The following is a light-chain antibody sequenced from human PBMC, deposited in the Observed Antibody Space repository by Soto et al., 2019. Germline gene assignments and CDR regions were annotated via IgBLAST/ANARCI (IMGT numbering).Light chain of an antibody. Sequence: DIPMTQSPSSLSASVGDRVTITCRASQSISSYLNWYQQKPGKAPKLLIYYTSNLRSGVPSRLSGSGSGKDFILTLSSLKHEDFATYYCQQSYSTPPTFGQGTKVDIK. V-gene: IGKV1-39*01. J-gene: IGKJ1*01. CDR3: QQSYSTPPT. CDR1: QSISSY. CDR2: YTS.